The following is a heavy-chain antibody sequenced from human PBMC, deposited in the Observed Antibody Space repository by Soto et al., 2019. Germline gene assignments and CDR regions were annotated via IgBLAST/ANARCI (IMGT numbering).Heavy chain of an antibody. CDR1: GFTFSSYG. CDR2: ISYDGSNK. CDR3: AKTIGYDFWSGYPRHYYYMDV. Sequence: GGSLRLSCAASGFTFSSYGMHWVRQAPGKGLEWVAVISYDGSNKYYADSVKGRFTISRDNSKNTLYLQMSSLRAEDTAVYYCAKTIGYDFWSGYPRHYYYMDVWGKGTTVTVSS. D-gene: IGHD3-3*01. J-gene: IGHJ6*03. V-gene: IGHV3-30*18.